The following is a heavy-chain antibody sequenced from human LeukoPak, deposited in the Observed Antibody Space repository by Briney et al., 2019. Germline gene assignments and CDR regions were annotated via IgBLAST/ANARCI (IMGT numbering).Heavy chain of an antibody. J-gene: IGHJ4*02. Sequence: ASVKVSCKASGYTFTSYGISWVRQAPGQGLEWMGWISAYNGNTNYAQKLQGRVTMTTDTSTSTAYMELRSLRSGDTAVYYCAREYDSSGHYYDVDYWGQGTLVTVSS. CDR1: GYTFTSYG. CDR2: ISAYNGNT. V-gene: IGHV1-18*01. CDR3: AREYDSSGHYYDVDY. D-gene: IGHD3-22*01.